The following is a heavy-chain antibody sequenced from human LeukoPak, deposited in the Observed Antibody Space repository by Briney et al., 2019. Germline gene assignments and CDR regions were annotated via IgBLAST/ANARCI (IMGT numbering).Heavy chain of an antibody. V-gene: IGHV3-23*01. Sequence: GGSLRLSCAASGFTFSSSAMSWVRQAPGKGLEWVSAISNNGGYTYYADSVQGRFTISRDNSKSTLCLQMNSLRAEDTAVYYCAKQLGYCSDGSCYFPYWGQGTLVTVSS. CDR2: ISNNGGYT. CDR1: GFTFSSSA. D-gene: IGHD2-15*01. CDR3: AKQLGYCSDGSCYFPY. J-gene: IGHJ4*02.